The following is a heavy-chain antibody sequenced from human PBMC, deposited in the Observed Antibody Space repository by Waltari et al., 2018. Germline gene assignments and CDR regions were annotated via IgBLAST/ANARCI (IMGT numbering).Heavy chain of an antibody. V-gene: IGHV4-4*02. CDR1: W. CDR3: ARDRGRGLYLDT. D-gene: IGHD2-15*01. Sequence: WCSWVRGAPQGGLGGMGQGHGSGGTNYNPSFASRVPVSRDTSKYLFSLKVTSATAADTAVYYCARDRGRGLYLDTWGPGTLVTVSP. J-gene: IGHJ5*02. CDR2: GHGSGGT.